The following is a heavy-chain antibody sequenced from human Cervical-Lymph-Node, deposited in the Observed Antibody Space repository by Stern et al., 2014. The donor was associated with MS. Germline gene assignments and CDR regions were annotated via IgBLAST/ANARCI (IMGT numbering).Heavy chain of an antibody. V-gene: IGHV3-74*01. D-gene: IGHD3-22*01. J-gene: IGHJ4*02. CDR3: ARGTAAYYGDSAAFD. CDR1: GLTFRSYW. CDR2: INRDATDR. Sequence: EVQLVESGGGLGQPGGSLRLSCAVSGLTFRSYWMHWVRQAPGKGLVWVSRINRDATDRSYADSVKGRFTISRDNAKNTLYLQMNNLRADDTAVYYCARGTAAYYGDSAAFDWGQGTLVIVSS.